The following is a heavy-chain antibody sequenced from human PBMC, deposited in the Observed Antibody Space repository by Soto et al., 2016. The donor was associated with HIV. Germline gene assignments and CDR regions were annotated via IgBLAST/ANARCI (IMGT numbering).Heavy chain of an antibody. D-gene: IGHD1-20*01. V-gene: IGHV3-21*01. CDR3: ARLFNWNGLGAFDI. J-gene: IGHJ3*02. CDR2: ISSSSSYI. CDR1: GFTFSSYS. Sequence: EVQLVESGGGLVKPGGSLRLSCAASGFTFSSYSMNWVRQAPGKGLEWVSSISSSSSYIYYADSVKGRFTISRDNAKNSLYLQMNSLRAEDTAVYYCARLFNWNGLGAFDIWGQGTMVTVSS.